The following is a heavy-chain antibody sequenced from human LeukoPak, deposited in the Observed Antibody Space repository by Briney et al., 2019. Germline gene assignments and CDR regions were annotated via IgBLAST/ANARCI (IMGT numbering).Heavy chain of an antibody. V-gene: IGHV4-4*02. CDR2: ISHSGTT. D-gene: IGHD2/OR15-2a*01. CDR1: GGSIDITNY. Sequence: SETLSLTCGVSGGSIDITNYWSWVRQAPGKGLEWIGEISHSGTTNYNPSLRSRVTMFLDRANNQFSLSLTSVTAADSAVYYCTRENRPFCPFAYWGQGVLATVSS. J-gene: IGHJ4*02. CDR3: TRENRPFCPFAY.